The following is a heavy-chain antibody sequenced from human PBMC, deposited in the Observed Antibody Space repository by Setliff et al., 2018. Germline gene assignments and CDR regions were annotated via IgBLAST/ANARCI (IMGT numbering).Heavy chain of an antibody. CDR3: VNARMVTTWGRAY. CDR2: ISGSGRTT. D-gene: IGHD4-17*01. J-gene: IGHJ4*02. V-gene: IGHV3-23*01. Sequence: PGGSLRLSCSASGFTFSSYAMTWVRQAPGKGLEWVSSISGSGRTTYYAASVKDRLTISRDNSRNTLFLQMNSLRADDTAVYFCVNARMVTTWGRAYWGQGTLVTVSS. CDR1: GFTFSSYA.